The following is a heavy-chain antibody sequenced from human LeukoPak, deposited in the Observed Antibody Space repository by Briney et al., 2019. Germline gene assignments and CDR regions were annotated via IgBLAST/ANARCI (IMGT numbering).Heavy chain of an antibody. CDR1: GFTFSDYY. J-gene: IGHJ4*02. Sequence: PGGSLRLSCAASGFTFSDYYMSWIRQAPGKGVEWVSYISSSGSTIYYADSVKGRFTISRDNAKNSLYLQMNSLRAEDTAVYYCAKSVLYYGSGAYFDYWGQGTLVTVSS. V-gene: IGHV3-11*01. CDR3: AKSVLYYGSGAYFDY. CDR2: ISSSGSTI. D-gene: IGHD3-10*01.